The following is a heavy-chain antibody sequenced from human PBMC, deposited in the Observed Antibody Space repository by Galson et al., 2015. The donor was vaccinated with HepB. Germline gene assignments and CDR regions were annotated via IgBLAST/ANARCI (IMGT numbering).Heavy chain of an antibody. V-gene: IGHV2-5*01. CDR2: IYWNDDK. J-gene: IGHJ5*02. CDR3: ARQLRLRRDGNNNWFDP. D-gene: IGHD5-24*01. CDR1: GFSLSTSGVG. Sequence: PALVKPTQTLTLTCTFSGFSLSTSGVGVGWIRQPPGKALEWLALIYWNDDKRYSPSLKSRLAITKDTSKNQVVLTMTNMDPVDTATYYCARQLRLRRDGNNNWFDPWGQGTLVTVSS.